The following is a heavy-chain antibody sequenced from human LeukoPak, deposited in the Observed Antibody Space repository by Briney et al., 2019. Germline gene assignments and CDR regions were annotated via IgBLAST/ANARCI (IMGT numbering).Heavy chain of an antibody. CDR3: ARLDILTGNYYYFNF. Sequence: PGGSLRLSCAASGFTLSWYWMHWVRQAPGKGLVWVSRINSDGTSTSNADSVKGRFTISRDNAKNTLYLQMNSLRAEDTAVYYCARLDILTGNYYYFNFWGQGTLVTVSS. D-gene: IGHD3-9*01. CDR1: GFTLSWYW. V-gene: IGHV3-74*01. J-gene: IGHJ4*02. CDR2: INSDGTST.